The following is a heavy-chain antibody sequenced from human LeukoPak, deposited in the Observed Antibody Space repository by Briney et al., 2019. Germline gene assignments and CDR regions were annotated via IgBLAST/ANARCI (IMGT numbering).Heavy chain of an antibody. V-gene: IGHV3-48*01. D-gene: IGHD2-2*01. CDR2: ISSSGSTI. Sequence: GGSLRLSCAASGFTFSSYAMNWVRQAPGKGLEWVSYISSSGSTIYSADSVKGRFTISGDNAKNSLYLQMNSLRAEDTAVYYCARGSRSSMTYYFDYWGQGTLVTVSS. CDR1: GFTFSSYA. J-gene: IGHJ4*02. CDR3: ARGSRSSMTYYFDY.